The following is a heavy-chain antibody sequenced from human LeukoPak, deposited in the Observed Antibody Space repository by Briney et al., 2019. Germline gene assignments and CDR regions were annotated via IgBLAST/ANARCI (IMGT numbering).Heavy chain of an antibody. CDR1: GFTFSSYW. D-gene: IGHD5-12*01. V-gene: IGHV3-7*04. CDR2: IKQDGSEK. CDR3: ARDGSYSDYDPDFDY. Sequence: GGSLRLSCAASGFTFSSYWMTWVRQAPGKGLEWVANIKQDGSEKYYVDSVKGRFTISGDNAKNSLYLQMNSLRAEDTAVYYCARDGSYSDYDPDFDYWGQGTLVTVSS. J-gene: IGHJ4*02.